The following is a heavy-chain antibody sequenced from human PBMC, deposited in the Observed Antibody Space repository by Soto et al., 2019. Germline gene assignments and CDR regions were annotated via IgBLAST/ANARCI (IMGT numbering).Heavy chain of an antibody. CDR1: GYTFATYD. D-gene: IGHD2-21*01. J-gene: IGHJ5*01. CDR2: MNPNSGNT. Sequence: QVQLVQSGAEVKTPGASVKVSCKASGYTFATYDIKWVRQAPGQGLEWMGWMNPNSGNTGYAQKFQGRLTMTRDTALSVAHMELSSLRNEDTAVYYCARSDGYNFNWLDSWGQGTLVTVSA. V-gene: IGHV1-8*01. CDR3: ARSDGYNFNWLDS.